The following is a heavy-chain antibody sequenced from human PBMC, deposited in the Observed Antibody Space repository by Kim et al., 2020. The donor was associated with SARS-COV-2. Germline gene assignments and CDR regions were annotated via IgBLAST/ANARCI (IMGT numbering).Heavy chain of an antibody. CDR3: ARAPAAEGVTIFGPLDY. V-gene: IGHV5-51*01. CDR2: IYPGDSDT. D-gene: IGHD3-3*01. Sequence: GESLKISCKGSGYSFTSYWIGWVRQMPGKGLEWMGIIYPGDSDTRYSPSFQGQVTISADKSISTAYLQWSSLKASDTAMYYCARAPAAEGVTIFGPLDYWGQGTLVTVSS. J-gene: IGHJ4*02. CDR1: GYSFTSYW.